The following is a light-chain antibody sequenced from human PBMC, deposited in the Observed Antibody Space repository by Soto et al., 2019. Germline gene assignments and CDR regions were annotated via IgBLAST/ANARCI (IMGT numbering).Light chain of an antibody. CDR3: QQYGRSPVT. Sequence: TQSPSTLSGSVGDRVTITCRASQSVSNNYLVWYQHKPGQAPRLLISGASKRATGIPDRFSGSGSGTDFTLTISRLEPEDFATYSCQQYGRSPVTFGPGTKVDIK. CDR1: QSVSNNY. J-gene: IGKJ3*01. CDR2: GAS. V-gene: IGKV3-20*01.